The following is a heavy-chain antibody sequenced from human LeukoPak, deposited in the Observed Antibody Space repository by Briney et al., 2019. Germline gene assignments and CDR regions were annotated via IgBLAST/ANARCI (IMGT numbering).Heavy chain of an antibody. D-gene: IGHD6-13*01. CDR1: GFTFSSYA. CDR3: ARDSQQLVLDY. Sequence: GRSLRLSCAASGFTFSSYAMHWVCQAPGKGLEWVAVISYDGSNKYYADSVKGRFTISRDNSKNTLYLQMNSLRAEDTAVYYCARDSQQLVLDYWGQGTLVTVSS. V-gene: IGHV3-30*04. CDR2: ISYDGSNK. J-gene: IGHJ4*02.